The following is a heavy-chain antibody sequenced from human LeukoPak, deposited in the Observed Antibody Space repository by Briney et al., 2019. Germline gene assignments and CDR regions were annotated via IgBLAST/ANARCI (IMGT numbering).Heavy chain of an antibody. J-gene: IGHJ3*02. CDR1: GDSISSGDYY. CDR3: ARGPYSYDSSAAFDI. Sequence: SETLSLTCTVSGDSISSGDYYWSWIRQPAGKGLEWIGRLSSSGSTNYNPSLKSRVTISVDTSKNQFSLKLSSVTAADTAVYFCARGPYSYDSSAAFDIWGQGTMVTVSS. D-gene: IGHD3-22*01. CDR2: LSSSGST. V-gene: IGHV4-61*02.